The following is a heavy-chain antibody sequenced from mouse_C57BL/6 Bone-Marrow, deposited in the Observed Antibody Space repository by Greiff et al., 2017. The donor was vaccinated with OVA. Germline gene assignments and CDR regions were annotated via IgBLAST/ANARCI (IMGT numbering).Heavy chain of an antibody. Sequence: QVQLKQSGAELVMPGASVKLSCKASGYTFTSYWMHWVKQRPGQGLEWIGEIDPSDSYTNYNQKFKGKSTLTVDKSSSTAYMQLSSLTSEDSAVYYCARSGYDGYSGFAYWGQGTLVTVSA. J-gene: IGHJ3*01. CDR1: GYTFTSYW. CDR3: ARSGYDGYSGFAY. D-gene: IGHD2-3*01. V-gene: IGHV1-69*01. CDR2: IDPSDSYT.